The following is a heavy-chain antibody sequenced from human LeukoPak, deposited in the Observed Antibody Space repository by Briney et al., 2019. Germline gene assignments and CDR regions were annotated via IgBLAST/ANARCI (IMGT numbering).Heavy chain of an antibody. CDR1: GLRITINY. Sequence: GGSLRLSCAASGLRITINYMTWVRQAPGKGLVWVSGTYGGGSKDYADSVKGRFTISRDNLKNTLYLQMNSLGAEDSAVYYCATLTNRASSAFDIWGQGTRVTVSS. CDR2: TYGGGSK. CDR3: ATLTNRASSAFDI. D-gene: IGHD3-16*02. J-gene: IGHJ3*02. V-gene: IGHV3-53*01.